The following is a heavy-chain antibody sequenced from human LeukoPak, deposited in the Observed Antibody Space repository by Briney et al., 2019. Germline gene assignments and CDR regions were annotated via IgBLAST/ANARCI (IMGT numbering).Heavy chain of an antibody. V-gene: IGHV4-38-2*01. Sequence: SETLSLTCAVSGYSIRSDYYWGWIRQPPGKGLEWIGTIFHSGSTYYNPSLKRRITILVDTSKNQFSLKLSSVTAADTAVYYCARHSQWGVIPWAFDIWGQGTMVTVSS. D-gene: IGHD3-16*02. CDR3: ARHSQWGVIPWAFDI. J-gene: IGHJ3*02. CDR2: IFHSGST. CDR1: GYSIRSDYY.